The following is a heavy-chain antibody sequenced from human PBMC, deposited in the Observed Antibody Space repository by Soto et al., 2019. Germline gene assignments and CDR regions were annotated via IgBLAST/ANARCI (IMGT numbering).Heavy chain of an antibody. J-gene: IGHJ3*02. CDR2: IYHSGST. Sequence: PSETLSLTCAVSGGSISSGGYSWSWIRQPPGKGLEWIGYIYHSGSTYYNPSLKSRVTISVDRSKNQFSLKLSSVTAADTAVYYCARAMVYGDYHSRRSAIHIPGQATIVTVSS. D-gene: IGHD4-17*01. CDR3: ARAMVYGDYHSRRSAIHI. CDR1: GGSISSGGYS. V-gene: IGHV4-30-2*01.